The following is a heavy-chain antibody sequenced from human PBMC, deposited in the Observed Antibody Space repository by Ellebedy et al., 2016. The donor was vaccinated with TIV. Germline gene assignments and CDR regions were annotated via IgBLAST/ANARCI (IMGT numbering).Heavy chain of an antibody. J-gene: IGHJ4*02. V-gene: IGHV1-3*01. CDR2: INGGHDNT. Sequence: ASVKVSCXASGYTFSRYAIHWVRQAPGQRLEWMGWINGGHDNTKFSQKFQGRVTITWDTSATTAHMELSSLTSEDTAVYYCARWMAHLETGEYYFDYWGQGTLVTVSS. CDR3: ARWMAHLETGEYYFDY. D-gene: IGHD7-27*01. CDR1: GYTFSRYA.